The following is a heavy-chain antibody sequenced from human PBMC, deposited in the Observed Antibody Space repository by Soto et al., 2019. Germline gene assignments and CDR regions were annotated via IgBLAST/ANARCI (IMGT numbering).Heavy chain of an antibody. J-gene: IGHJ4*02. V-gene: IGHV4-59*01. CDR2: IHYNGNT. D-gene: IGHD2-2*03. CDR1: GDSSSSYS. CDR3: AREGNLGRWIPPILDY. Sequence: LETLSLTCTVSGDSSSSYSWSWIRQPPGKGLEWIGNIHYNGNTKYSPSLKSRVTMSVDTSKNHFSLKLISVTTADTAVYFCAREGNLGRWIPPILDYWGQGTLVTVSS.